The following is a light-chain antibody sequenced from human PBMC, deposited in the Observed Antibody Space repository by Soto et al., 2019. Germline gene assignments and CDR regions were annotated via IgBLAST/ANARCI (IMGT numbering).Light chain of an antibody. CDR1: SSNIGVNT. CDR3: AAWDDSLNGYV. J-gene: IGLJ1*01. Sequence: QSVLTQPPSASGTPGQRVTISCSGGSSNIGVNTVNWYQQLPGTAPKLLIYVNNQRPSGVPDRLSGSRSGTSASLAISGLQSEDEADYYCAAWDDSLNGYVFGSGTKVTVL. CDR2: VNN. V-gene: IGLV1-44*01.